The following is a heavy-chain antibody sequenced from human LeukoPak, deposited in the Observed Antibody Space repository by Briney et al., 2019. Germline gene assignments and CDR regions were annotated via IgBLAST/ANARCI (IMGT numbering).Heavy chain of an antibody. D-gene: IGHD5-18*01. CDR1: GGSISSSCYY. Sequence: PSETLSLTCTVSGGSISSSCYYWGWIRQPPGKGLEWIGSIYYSGSTYYNPSLKSRVTISVDTSKNQFSLKLSSVTAADTAVYYCAREAQRGYSYGNDAFDIWGQGTMVTVSS. V-gene: IGHV4-39*07. CDR2: IYYSGST. J-gene: IGHJ3*02. CDR3: AREAQRGYSYGNDAFDI.